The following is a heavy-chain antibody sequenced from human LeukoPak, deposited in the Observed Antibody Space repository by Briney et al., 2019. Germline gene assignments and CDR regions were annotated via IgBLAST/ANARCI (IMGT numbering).Heavy chain of an antibody. CDR1: GGSISSSNW. Sequence: KPSETLSLTCAVSGGSISSSNWWSWVRQPPGKGLEWIGEIYHSGSTNYNPSLKSRVTISVDKSKNQFSLKLSSVTAADTAVYYCARGHPVRGVIIRGAFDIWGQATMVTVSS. D-gene: IGHD3-10*01. CDR3: ARGHPVRGVIIRGAFDI. CDR2: IYHSGST. J-gene: IGHJ3*02. V-gene: IGHV4-4*02.